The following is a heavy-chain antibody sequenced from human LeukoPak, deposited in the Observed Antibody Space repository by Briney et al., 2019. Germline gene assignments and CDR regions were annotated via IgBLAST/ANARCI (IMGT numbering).Heavy chain of an antibody. CDR3: ARAQQTDFGVGAMDV. CDR1: EFNVSNSF. J-gene: IGHJ6*02. D-gene: IGHD4-17*01. Sequence: GGSLRLSCTASEFNVSNSFIHWVRQAPGKGLEGVSVIYSGGATYFTDSVKGRFSISRDIFKNTVYLQMNSLRVDDTAVFYCARAQQTDFGVGAMDVWGQGTTVTVSS. CDR2: IYSGGAT. V-gene: IGHV3-66*01.